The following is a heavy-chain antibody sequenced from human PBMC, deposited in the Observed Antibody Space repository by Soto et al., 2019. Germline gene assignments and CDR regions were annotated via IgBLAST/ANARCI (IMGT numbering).Heavy chain of an antibody. CDR1: GFSLSNARMG. D-gene: IGHD6-13*01. CDR2: IFSNDEK. Sequence: QVTLKESGPVLVKPTETLTLTCTVSGFSLSNARMGVGWIRQPPGKALEWLAHIFSNDEKSYSTSLKSRLTISKDTSKSQVVLTMTNMDPVDTATYYCARILGWAAAPNWFDPWGQGTLVTVSS. J-gene: IGHJ5*02. V-gene: IGHV2-26*01. CDR3: ARILGWAAAPNWFDP.